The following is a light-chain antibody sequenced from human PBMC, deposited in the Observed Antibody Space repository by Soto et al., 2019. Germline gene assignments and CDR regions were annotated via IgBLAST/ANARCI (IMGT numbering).Light chain of an antibody. CDR3: QQYGRSLGFA. Sequence: EIVLTQSPATLSLSPGERATLSCRAGQSVSSYLAWYQQKPGQAPRLLIYGASIRAAGIPARFTGSESGTEFTLSISSLQSEDFAVYYCQQYGRSLGFAFGGGTKVDIK. J-gene: IGKJ4*01. V-gene: IGKV3-15*01. CDR2: GAS. CDR1: QSVSSY.